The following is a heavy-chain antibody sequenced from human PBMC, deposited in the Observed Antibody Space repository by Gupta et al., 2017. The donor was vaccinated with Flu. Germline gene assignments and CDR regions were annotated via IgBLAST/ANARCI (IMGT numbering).Heavy chain of an antibody. CDR3: SRLNEADDL. Sequence: EVQLVESGGDLVQPGGPLRLSCTASGFSFSSYWIHWVRQAPGKGLEWVSRINGDGSSINDADSVKGRFTTSRDNAKNTLYLQMNSLRAEDTAVYYCSRLNEADDLWGHGTLVTVSS. CDR1: GFSFSSYW. J-gene: IGHJ5*02. CDR2: INGDGSSI. V-gene: IGHV3-74*01. D-gene: IGHD6-13*01.